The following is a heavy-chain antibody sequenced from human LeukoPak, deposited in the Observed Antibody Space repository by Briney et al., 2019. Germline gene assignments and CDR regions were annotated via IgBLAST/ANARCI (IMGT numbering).Heavy chain of an antibody. V-gene: IGHV4-59*08. D-gene: IGHD1-1*01. CDR3: ARLETYGYYDL. CDR1: GGSIRTYY. Sequence: SETLSLTCAVSGGSIRTYYWSWIRQPPGKGLEWIGYIYYTGSTNYNPSLKSRVIMSVDTSKNQFSLKLSSVTAADTAVYYCARLETYGYYDLWGRGTLVTVSS. J-gene: IGHJ2*01. CDR2: IYYTGST.